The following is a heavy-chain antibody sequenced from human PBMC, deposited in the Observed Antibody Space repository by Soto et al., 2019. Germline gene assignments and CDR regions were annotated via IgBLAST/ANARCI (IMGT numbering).Heavy chain of an antibody. CDR1: GGSFSGYY. CDR2: INHSGST. Sequence: QVQLQQWGAGLLKPSETLSLTCAVSGGSFSGYYWSWIRQPPGKGLEWIGEINHSGSTNYNPSLKSRVTITVDPSKNQFPLKLSSVTAADTAVYYCASPAIAATVSAFDYWGQGTLVTVSS. V-gene: IGHV4-34*01. J-gene: IGHJ4*02. D-gene: IGHD6-13*01. CDR3: ASPAIAATVSAFDY.